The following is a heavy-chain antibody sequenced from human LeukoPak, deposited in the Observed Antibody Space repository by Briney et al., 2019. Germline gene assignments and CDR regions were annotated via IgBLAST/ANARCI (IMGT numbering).Heavy chain of an antibody. CDR2: INPNSGGT. CDR3: VVLVVVPAAPDY. J-gene: IGHJ4*02. V-gene: IGHV1-2*02. CDR1: GYTFTGYY. Sequence: ASVKVSCKASGYTFTGYYMHWVRQAPGQGLEWMGWINPNSGGTNYAQKFQGRVTMTRDTSISTAYMELSRLRSDDTAVYYCVVLVVVPAAPDYWGQGTLVTVSS. D-gene: IGHD2-2*01.